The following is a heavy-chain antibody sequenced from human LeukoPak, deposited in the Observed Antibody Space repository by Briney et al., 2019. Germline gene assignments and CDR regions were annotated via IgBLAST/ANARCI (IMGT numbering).Heavy chain of an antibody. Sequence: PGGSLRLSCAASGFTFSSYAMSWVRQARGEGLEWVSSISGRGGRTSYADCVKGRFTISRDNSKNTLYLQMNSLRDKDTGVYYCAKGAGELFLRRIFDSWGQGTLVTVSS. J-gene: IGHJ4*02. D-gene: IGHD3-10*01. CDR2: ISGRGGRT. CDR1: GFTFSSYA. V-gene: IGHV3-23*01. CDR3: AKGAGELFLRRIFDS.